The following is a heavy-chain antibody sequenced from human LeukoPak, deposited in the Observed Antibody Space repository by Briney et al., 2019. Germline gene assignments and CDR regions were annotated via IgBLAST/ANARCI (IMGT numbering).Heavy chain of an antibody. CDR3: TKTSPHFDY. CDR1: GFSFTNAW. Sequence: RPGGSLRLSCVVPGFSFTNAWMSWVRQAPGKGLDWVGRIRTEADGGTADYAAPVKGRFTISRDDSKNTLFLQMNSLESEDTAVYYCTKTSPHFDYWGQGILVTVSS. V-gene: IGHV3-15*05. CDR2: IRTEADGGTA. J-gene: IGHJ4*02.